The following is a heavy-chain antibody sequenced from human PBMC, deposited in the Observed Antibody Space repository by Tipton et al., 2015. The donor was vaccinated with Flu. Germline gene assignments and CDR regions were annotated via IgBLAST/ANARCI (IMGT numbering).Heavy chain of an antibody. D-gene: IGHD3-10*01. V-gene: IGHV4-34*01. CDR2: INHSGST. CDR3: ARAMVRGYYYYYGMDV. CDR1: GGSFSGYY. J-gene: IGHJ6*02. Sequence: LRLSCAVYGGSFSGYYWSWIRQPPGKGLEWIGEINHSGSTNYNPSLKSRVTISVDTSKNQFSLKLSSVTAADTAVYYCARAMVRGYYYYYGMDVWGQGTTVPVSS.